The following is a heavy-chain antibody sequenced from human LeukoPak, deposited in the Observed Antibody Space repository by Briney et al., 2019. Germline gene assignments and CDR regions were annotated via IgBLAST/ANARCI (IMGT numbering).Heavy chain of an antibody. V-gene: IGHV3-9*01. D-gene: IGHD6-13*01. CDR3: AKSSSSWQTEWFFDL. J-gene: IGHJ2*01. CDR2: ISWNSGSI. CDR1: GFTFDDYA. Sequence: GRSLRLSCAASGFTFDDYAMHWVRQAPGKSLEWVLGISWNSGSIGYADSVKGRFTISRDNAKNYLYLQMDSLRAEDTALYYCAKSSSSWQTEWFFDLWGRGTLVTVSS.